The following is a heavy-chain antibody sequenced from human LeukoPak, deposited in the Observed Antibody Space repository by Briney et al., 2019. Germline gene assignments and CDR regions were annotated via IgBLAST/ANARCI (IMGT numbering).Heavy chain of an antibody. J-gene: IGHJ6*03. D-gene: IGHD2-15*01. Sequence: QPGRSLRLSCAASGFTFSSYGMHWVRQAPGKGLEWVAVISYDGSNKYYADSVKGRFTISRDNSKNTLYLQMNSLRAEDTAVYYCAKDLGYCSGGSCYGWVSYYYYMDVWGKGTTVTVSS. CDR2: ISYDGSNK. V-gene: IGHV3-30*18. CDR3: AKDLGYCSGGSCYGWVSYYYYMDV. CDR1: GFTFSSYG.